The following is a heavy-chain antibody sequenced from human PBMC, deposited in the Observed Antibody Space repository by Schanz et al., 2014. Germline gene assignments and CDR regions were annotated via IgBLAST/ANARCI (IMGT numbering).Heavy chain of an antibody. J-gene: IGHJ2*01. Sequence: QVQLQESGPGLVKPSQTLSLTCTVSGGSVSSGGDYWSWLRQPAGKGLEWIGRIYTSGSTNYNPSLKSRVPISLDTSKTQFALTLTSLPAADTAVYYCARDTTWRLDLWGRGTLVTVSS. CDR1: GGSVSSGGDY. V-gene: IGHV4-61*02. D-gene: IGHD1-1*01. CDR2: IYTSGST. CDR3: ARDTTWRLDL.